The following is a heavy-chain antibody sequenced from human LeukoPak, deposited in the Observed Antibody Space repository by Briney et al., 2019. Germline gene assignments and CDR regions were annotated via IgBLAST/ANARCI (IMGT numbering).Heavy chain of an antibody. CDR3: ARGGCRGGSCYGDFDY. J-gene: IGHJ4*02. CDR2: INHSGST. CDR1: GGSFSGYY. D-gene: IGHD2-15*01. Sequence: PSETLSLTCAVYGGSFSGYYWSWIRQPPGKGLEWIGEINHSGSTNYNPSLKSRVTISVDTSKNQFSLKLSSVTAADTAIYYCARGGCRGGSCYGDFDYWGRGTLVTVSS. V-gene: IGHV4-34*01.